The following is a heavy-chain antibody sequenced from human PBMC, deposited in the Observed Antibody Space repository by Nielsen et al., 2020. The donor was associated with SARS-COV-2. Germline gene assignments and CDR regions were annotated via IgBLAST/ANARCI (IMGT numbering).Heavy chain of an antibody. D-gene: IGHD1-26*01. Sequence: GESLKISCAASGFTFSSYGMHWVRQAPGKGLEWVAVISYDGSNKYYADSVKGRFTISRDNSKNTLYLQMNSLRAEDTAVYYCAKDSNSGSYHYYYYGMDVWGQGTTVTVSS. CDR2: ISYDGSNK. J-gene: IGHJ6*02. CDR1: GFTFSSYG. V-gene: IGHV3-30*18. CDR3: AKDSNSGSYHYYYYGMDV.